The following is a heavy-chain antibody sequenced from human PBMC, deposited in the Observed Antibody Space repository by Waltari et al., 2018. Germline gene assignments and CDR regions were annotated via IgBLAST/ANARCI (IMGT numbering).Heavy chain of an antibody. CDR1: GGSFSGYY. V-gene: IGHV4-34*01. CDR3: ALISSSWYEDY. Sequence: QVQLQQWGAGLLKPSETLSLTCAVYGGSFSGYYWSWIRQPPGKGLEWIGEINHSRSTNSNPSLKSRVTISVDTSKNQFSLKLSSVTAADTAVYYCALISSSWYEDYWGQGTLVTVSS. CDR2: INHSRST. D-gene: IGHD6-13*01. J-gene: IGHJ4*02.